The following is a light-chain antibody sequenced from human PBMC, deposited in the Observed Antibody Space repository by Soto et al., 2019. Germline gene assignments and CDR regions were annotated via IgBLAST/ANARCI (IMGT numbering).Light chain of an antibody. CDR2: GAS. J-gene: IGKJ4*01. Sequence: EIVLTQSPGTRSLSPGERATLPCRASQSVSSNYLAWYQQKPGQAPRLLIYGASSRATGIPDRFSGSGSGTDFTLTISRLEPEDFAVYYCQQYGSSLLTFGGGTKVDI. CDR1: QSVSSNY. V-gene: IGKV3-20*01. CDR3: QQYGSSLLT.